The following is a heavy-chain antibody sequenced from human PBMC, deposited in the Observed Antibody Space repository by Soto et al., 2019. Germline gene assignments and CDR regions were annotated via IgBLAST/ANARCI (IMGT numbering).Heavy chain of an antibody. D-gene: IGHD3-10*01. V-gene: IGHV4-31*03. Sequence: SETLSLTCTVSDDSLATNKYAWTWIRQNPEKGLEWIGYVYSNGNTRSSPSLQSRVSMSVDTSKSHFSLRLSSVTAADTAVYFCARASYFRPSGSYYFVSWGQGTLVTVSS. CDR1: DDSLATNKYA. CDR3: ARASYFRPSGSYYFVS. CDR2: VYSNGNT. J-gene: IGHJ4*02.